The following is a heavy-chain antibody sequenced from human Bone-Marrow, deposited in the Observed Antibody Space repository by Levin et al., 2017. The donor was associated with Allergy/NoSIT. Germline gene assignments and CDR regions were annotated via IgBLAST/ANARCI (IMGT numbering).Heavy chain of an antibody. CDR3: SKQSRCPLRHGRSWNLFPFDY. D-gene: IGHD6-13*01. V-gene: IGHV3-23*01. CDR2: ISGSGDNT. J-gene: IGHJ4*02. Sequence: GESLKISCAASGFSFSTYSMSWVRQAPGKGLEWVSAISGSGDNTYYADSVKGRFTISRDNSKNTLYLQMNSLRAEDTAVYFCSKQSRCPLRHGRSWNLFPFDYWGQGTLVIVSS. CDR1: GFSFSTYS.